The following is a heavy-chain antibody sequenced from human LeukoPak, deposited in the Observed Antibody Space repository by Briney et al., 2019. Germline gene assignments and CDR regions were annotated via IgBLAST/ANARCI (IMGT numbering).Heavy chain of an antibody. CDR3: ARGGVGGYDYFDS. Sequence: SQTLSLTCTVSGGSISSDDYYWSWLRQPPGKDLEWIGHITYSGSTDYSPSLRSRVTMSVDTSKNQFSLKLNSVTAAETAMYFCARGGVGGYDYFDSWGQGTLVAVSS. J-gene: IGHJ4*02. D-gene: IGHD5-12*01. CDR2: ITYSGST. V-gene: IGHV4-30-4*01. CDR1: GGSISSDDYY.